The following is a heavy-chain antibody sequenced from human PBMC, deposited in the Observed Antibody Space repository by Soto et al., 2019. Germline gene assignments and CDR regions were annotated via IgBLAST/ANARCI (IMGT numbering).Heavy chain of an antibody. CDR1: GYTFTGYY. J-gene: IGHJ2*01. V-gene: IGHV1-2*02. Sequence: QVQLVQSGAEVKKPGASVKVSCKASGYTFTGYYMHWVRQAPGQGLEWMGWINPNSGGTNYAQKFQGRVTMTRDTSISTAYMELSRLRSDDTAVYYCARGDGAVAGTLWYFDLWGRGTLVPVSS. D-gene: IGHD6-19*01. CDR3: ARGDGAVAGTLWYFDL. CDR2: INPNSGGT.